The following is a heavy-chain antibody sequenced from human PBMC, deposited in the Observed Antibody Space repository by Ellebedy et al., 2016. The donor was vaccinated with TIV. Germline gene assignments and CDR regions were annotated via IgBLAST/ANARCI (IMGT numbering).Heavy chain of an antibody. Sequence: SETLSLXCAVYGGSFSGYYWTWIRQPPGKGLEWIGEINHSGNSNYDSTLKSRVTMSVDTSKNQISLKMRSLTAADTAIYYCARGTVALQPQKYFDSWGQGTLVTVSS. D-gene: IGHD6-19*01. CDR2: INHSGNS. J-gene: IGHJ4*02. CDR3: ARGTVALQPQKYFDS. CDR1: GGSFSGYY. V-gene: IGHV4-34*01.